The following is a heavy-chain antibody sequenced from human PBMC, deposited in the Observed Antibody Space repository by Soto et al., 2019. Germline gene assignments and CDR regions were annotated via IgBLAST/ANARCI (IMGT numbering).Heavy chain of an antibody. J-gene: IGHJ5*02. CDR3: AKSFCSSSSCFFLWVDP. V-gene: IGHV3-23*01. D-gene: IGHD2-2*01. Sequence: GGSLRLSCAASGFTLRNYAMSWVRQAPGKGLECISLISGTGVPTLYAESVKGRFSVSRDNSKDTLFLEMNNLGVDDTAMYYCAKSFCSSSSCFFLWVDPWGPGTLVTVSS. CDR2: ISGTGVPT. CDR1: GFTLRNYA.